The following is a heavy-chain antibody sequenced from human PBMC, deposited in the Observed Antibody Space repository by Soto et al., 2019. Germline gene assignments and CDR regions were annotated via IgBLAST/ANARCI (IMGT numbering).Heavy chain of an antibody. V-gene: IGHV3-11*06. D-gene: IGHD2-8*01. J-gene: IGHJ6*02. CDR3: ARGRRVFPMEPYFYYGLDV. CDR2: ISTSSRYT. Sequence: QVQLVEAGGGLVKPGGSLRLSCAASGFTFSDYYMSWIRQAPGKGLEWASYISTSSRYTNYSDSVKGRFTISSDNAKNSLYLQMNSLRGDDTAVYYCARGRRVFPMEPYFYYGLDVWGQGTTVTVSS. CDR1: GFTFSDYY.